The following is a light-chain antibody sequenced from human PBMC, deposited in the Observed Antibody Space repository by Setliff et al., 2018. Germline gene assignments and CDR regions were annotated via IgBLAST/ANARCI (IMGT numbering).Light chain of an antibody. Sequence: QSVLAQPASVSGPPGQSITISCTGTSSDVGGYNYVSWYQQHPDKAPKLMIFDVSNRPSGVSNRFSGSKSGNTASLTVSGLQAEDEADYYCSSYAGSRNFYVFGTGTKVTVL. CDR3: SSYAGSRNFYV. J-gene: IGLJ1*01. CDR1: SSDVGGYNY. CDR2: DVS. V-gene: IGLV2-14*03.